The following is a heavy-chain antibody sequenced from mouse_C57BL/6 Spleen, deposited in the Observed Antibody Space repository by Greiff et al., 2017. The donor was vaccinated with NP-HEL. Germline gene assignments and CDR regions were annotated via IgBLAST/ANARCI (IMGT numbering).Heavy chain of an antibody. CDR1: GYTFTDYY. J-gene: IGHJ1*03. CDR2: IYPGSGNT. D-gene: IGHD4-1*02. Sequence: QVQLKESGAELVRPGASVKLSCKASGYTFTDYYINWVKQRPGQGLEWIARIYPGSGNTYYNEKFKGKATLTAEKSSSTAYMQLSSLTSEDSAVYFCARQLGSNWYFDVWGTGTTVTVSS. V-gene: IGHV1-76*01. CDR3: ARQLGSNWYFDV.